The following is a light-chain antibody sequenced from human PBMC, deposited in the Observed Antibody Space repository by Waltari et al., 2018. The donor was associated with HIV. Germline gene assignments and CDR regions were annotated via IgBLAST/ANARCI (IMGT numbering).Light chain of an antibody. Sequence: QSALTQPPAASGSPGQSVTISCTGTSNAIGPYNYVSWYQQHPDKAPRLLIYEVNKRPSGVPGRFSGSKSGNTASLTVSGLQAEDEADYYCSSYAGSGNLLLFGGGTKVTVL. V-gene: IGLV2-8*01. CDR2: EVN. J-gene: IGLJ6*01. CDR1: SNAIGPYNY. CDR3: SSYAGSGNLLL.